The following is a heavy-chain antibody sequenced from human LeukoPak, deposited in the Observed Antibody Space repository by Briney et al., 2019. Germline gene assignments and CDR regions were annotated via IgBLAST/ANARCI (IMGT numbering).Heavy chain of an antibody. CDR2: INPSAGST. V-gene: IGHV1-46*01. CDR3: AREGDVDKDYALDI. J-gene: IGHJ3*02. D-gene: IGHD5-12*01. CDR1: GYTFITYY. Sequence: GASVKVSCKASGYTFITYYLHWVRQAPGQGPEWMGIINPSAGSTTYAQKFQDRVTMTRDTSTSTVYMELSSLRSEDTAVYYCAREGDVDKDYALDIWGQGTMVTVSS.